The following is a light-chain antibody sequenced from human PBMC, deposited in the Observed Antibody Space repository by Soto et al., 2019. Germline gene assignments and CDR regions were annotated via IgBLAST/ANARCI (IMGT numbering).Light chain of an antibody. V-gene: IGLV1-47*01. CDR2: RNN. CDR1: SSNIGSNY. J-gene: IGLJ1*01. CDR3: AAWDDSLSGFYV. Sequence: QSVLTQPPSASGTPGQRVTISCSGSSSNIGSNYVYWYQQLPGTAPKLLIYRNNQRPSVVPDRFSGSKSGTSASLAISGLRSEDEADYYCAAWDDSLSGFYVFGTGTKLTVL.